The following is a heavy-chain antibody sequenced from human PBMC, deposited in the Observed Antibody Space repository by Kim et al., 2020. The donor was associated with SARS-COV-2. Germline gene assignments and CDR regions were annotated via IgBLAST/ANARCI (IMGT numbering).Heavy chain of an antibody. D-gene: IGHD6-19*01. Sequence: GGSLRLSCAASGFAFSTYAMSWVRQAPGKGLEWVSGISATGGTSYYADSVKGRFTISRDNFHDTMHLQMNSLRVEDTAIYYCAKTFAFWDSGDQRNYY. J-gene: IGHJ6*01. V-gene: IGHV3-23*01. CDR3: AKTFAFWDSGDQRNYY. CDR2: ISATGGTS. CDR1: GFAFSTYA.